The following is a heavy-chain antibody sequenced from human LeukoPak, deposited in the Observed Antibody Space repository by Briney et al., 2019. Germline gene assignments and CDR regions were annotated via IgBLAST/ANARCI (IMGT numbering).Heavy chain of an antibody. CDR1: GFTFSSYG. D-gene: IGHD5-24*01. J-gene: IGHJ4*02. Sequence: GGSLRLSCAASGFTFSSYGMHWVRQAPGKGLEWVAVIWYDGSNKYYADSVKGRFTISRDNSKNTLYLQMNSLRAEDTAVYYCARDILGSSRDGYNSNWGQGTLVTVSS. CDR3: ARDILGSSRDGYNSN. CDR2: IWYDGSNK. V-gene: IGHV3-33*01.